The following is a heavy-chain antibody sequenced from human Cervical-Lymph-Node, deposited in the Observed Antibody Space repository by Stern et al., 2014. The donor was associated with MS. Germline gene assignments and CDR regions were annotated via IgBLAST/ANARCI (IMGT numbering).Heavy chain of an antibody. CDR2: ISDDGSVK. Sequence: VQLVESGGGVVQPGRSLRLSCEASGFIFTNYGIHWVRQAPGKGLDWVAVISDDGSVKYYSASAKGRFDISRDNSKQTVHLQMNSLTPEDTGLYYCAKAKRGYFGHIDFWGQGTLVSVSS. CDR1: GFIFTNYG. CDR3: AKAKRGYFGHIDF. J-gene: IGHJ4*02. D-gene: IGHD3-9*01. V-gene: IGHV3-30*18.